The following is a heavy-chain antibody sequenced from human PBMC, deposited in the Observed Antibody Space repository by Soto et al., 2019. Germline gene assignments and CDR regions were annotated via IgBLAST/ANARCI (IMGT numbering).Heavy chain of an antibody. Sequence: GGSLRLSCAASGFTFSSYAMHWVRQAPGKGLEWVAVISYDGSNKYYADSVKGRFTISRDNSKNTLYLQMNSLRAEDTAVYYCARPLDDYDFWSGSRDYYYYGMDVWGQGTTVTVSS. D-gene: IGHD3-3*01. CDR3: ARPLDDYDFWSGSRDYYYYGMDV. CDR1: GFTFSSYA. CDR2: ISYDGSNK. V-gene: IGHV3-30-3*01. J-gene: IGHJ6*02.